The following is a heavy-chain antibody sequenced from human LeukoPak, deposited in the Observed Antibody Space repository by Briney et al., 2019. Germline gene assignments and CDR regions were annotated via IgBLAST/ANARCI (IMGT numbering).Heavy chain of an antibody. Sequence: GASVKLSCKSSGYTFTVYYMHWVRQAPGQGLEWMGWINPNSGGTNYAQKFQGRVTMTRDTSISTAYMELSRLRSDDTAVYYCARAERRPDIVVVPAAIWSGMDVWGQGTTVTVSS. D-gene: IGHD2-2*01. CDR3: ARAERRPDIVVVPAAIWSGMDV. CDR1: GYTFTVYY. J-gene: IGHJ6*02. CDR2: INPNSGGT. V-gene: IGHV1-2*02.